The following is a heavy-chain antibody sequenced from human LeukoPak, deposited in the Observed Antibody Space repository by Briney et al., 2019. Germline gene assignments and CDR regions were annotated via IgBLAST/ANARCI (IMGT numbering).Heavy chain of an antibody. CDR2: ISSSGSTI. V-gene: IGHV3-48*03. Sequence: GGSLRLSCAASGFTFSNYEMNWVRQAPGKGLEWVSYISSSGSTIYYADSVKGRFTISRDNAKNSLYLQMNSLRAEDTAVYYCARGPYASGTYGRRGWVHYMDVWGKGTTVTTSS. J-gene: IGHJ6*03. CDR3: ARGPYASGTYGRRGWVHYMDV. D-gene: IGHD3-10*01. CDR1: GFTFSNYE.